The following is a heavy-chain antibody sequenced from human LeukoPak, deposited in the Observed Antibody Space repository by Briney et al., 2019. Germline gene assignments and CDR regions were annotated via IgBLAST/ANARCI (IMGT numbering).Heavy chain of an antibody. CDR3: ARWGDSSGYFWFDP. V-gene: IGHV4-38-2*02. D-gene: IGHD3-22*01. CDR2: IYHSGST. Sequence: SETLSLTCTVSGYSISSGYYWGWIRQPPGKGLEWIGSIYHSGSTYYNPSLKSRVTILVDTSKNQFSLKLSSVTAADTAVYYCARWGDSSGYFWFDPWGQGTLVTVSS. J-gene: IGHJ5*02. CDR1: GYSISSGYY.